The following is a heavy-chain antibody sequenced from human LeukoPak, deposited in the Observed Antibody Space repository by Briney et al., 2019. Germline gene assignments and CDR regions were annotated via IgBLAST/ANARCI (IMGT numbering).Heavy chain of an antibody. D-gene: IGHD6-13*01. Sequence: SETPSLTCAVHGGSFSGYYWSWIRQPPGKGLEWIGEINHSGSTSYNPSLKSRVTISVDTSKNQFSLKLSSVTAADTAVYYCARRSSSWYQVIDYWGQGTLVTVSS. V-gene: IGHV4-34*01. CDR2: INHSGST. CDR3: ARRSSSWYQVIDY. J-gene: IGHJ4*02. CDR1: GGSFSGYY.